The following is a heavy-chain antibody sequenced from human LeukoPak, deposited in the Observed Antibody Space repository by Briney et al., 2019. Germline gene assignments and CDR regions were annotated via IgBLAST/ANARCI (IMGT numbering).Heavy chain of an antibody. J-gene: IGHJ4*02. CDR1: GGSISSSNW. D-gene: IGHD1-26*01. CDR2: IYHSGTT. CDR3: ARGGTRTLFWLGNFDY. Sequence: SGTLSLTCAVSGGSISSSNWWSWVRQPPGKGLEWIGEIYHSGTTNYNPSLKSRVTISVDTSKNQFSLKLSSVTAADTAVYYCARGGTRTLFWLGNFDYWGQGTLVTVSS. V-gene: IGHV4-4*02.